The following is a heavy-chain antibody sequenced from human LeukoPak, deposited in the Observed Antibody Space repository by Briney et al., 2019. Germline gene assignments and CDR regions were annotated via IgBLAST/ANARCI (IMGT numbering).Heavy chain of an antibody. CDR2: ISSSGTTI. Sequence: GGSLRLSCAASGFTFSDYYMSWIRQAPGKGLEGVSYISSSGTTIYYADSVKGRFTISRDNSANTLYLELDSLTVEDTAVYYCAKVRSVFGANCFDYWGQGTLVTVSS. CDR3: AKVRSVFGANCFDY. V-gene: IGHV3-11*04. D-gene: IGHD3-3*01. CDR1: GFTFSDYY. J-gene: IGHJ4*02.